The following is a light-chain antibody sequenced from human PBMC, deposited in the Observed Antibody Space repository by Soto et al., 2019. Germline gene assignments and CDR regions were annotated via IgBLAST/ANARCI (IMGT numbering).Light chain of an antibody. J-gene: IGLJ1*01. V-gene: IGLV2-8*01. CDR2: EVS. CDR1: SSDVGAYNF. CDR3: ISFAGISTV. Sequence: QSALTQPPSASGSPGQSVTISCTGTSSDVGAYNFVSWYQQHPGKAPKLMIYEVSNRPSGVPDRFSGSKSGNTASLTVSGLQAEDEADYYCISFAGISTVFGTGTKVTVL.